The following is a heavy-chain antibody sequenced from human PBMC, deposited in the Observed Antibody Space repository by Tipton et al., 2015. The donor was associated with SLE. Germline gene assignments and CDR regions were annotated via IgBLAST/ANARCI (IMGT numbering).Heavy chain of an antibody. D-gene: IGHD3-16*01. CDR2: IYYSGST. J-gene: IGHJ4*02. Sequence: TLSLTCTVSGGSISSGSYYWSWIRQPAGKGLEWIGSIYYSGSTYYNPSLKSRVIISVDTSKNQFSLELTSVTAADTAVYYCARHMITGGEFDYWGQGTLVTVSS. CDR3: ARHMITGGEFDY. V-gene: IGHV4-39*01. CDR1: GGSISSGSYY.